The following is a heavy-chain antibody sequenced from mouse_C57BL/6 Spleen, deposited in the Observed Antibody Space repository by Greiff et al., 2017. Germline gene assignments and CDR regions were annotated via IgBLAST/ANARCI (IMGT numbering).Heavy chain of an antibody. J-gene: IGHJ4*01. D-gene: IGHD1-1*01. CDR2: IWSDGST. CDR1: GFSLTSYG. V-gene: IGHV2-6-1*01. CDR3: ARHGGYGSSYAMDY. Sequence: QVQLKQSGPGLVAPSPSLSITCTVSGFSLTSYGVHWVRQPPGKGLEWLVVIWSDGSTTYNSAHKSRLSISKDNSKSQVFLKMNSLQTDDTAMYYCARHGGYGSSYAMDYWGQGTSVTVSS.